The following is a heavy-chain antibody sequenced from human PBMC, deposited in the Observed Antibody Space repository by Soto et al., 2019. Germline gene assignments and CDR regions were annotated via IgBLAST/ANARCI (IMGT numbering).Heavy chain of an antibody. J-gene: IGHJ4*02. CDR3: VKSGDNYNLLDY. Sequence: PGGSLRLSCAASGFTLSYHYMSWIRQAPGKGLEWIGYSSNSGSFTRYADSVEGRFSISRDNAKSSLYLQISSLRGDDTATYYCVKSGDNYNLLDYWGQGTPVTVSS. CDR1: GFTLSYHY. D-gene: IGHD1-1*01. V-gene: IGHV3-11*06. CDR2: SSNSGSFT.